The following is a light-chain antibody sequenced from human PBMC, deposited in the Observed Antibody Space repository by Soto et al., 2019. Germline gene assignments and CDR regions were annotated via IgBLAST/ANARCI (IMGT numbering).Light chain of an antibody. J-gene: IGKJ1*01. CDR1: QTITNW. Sequence: DIQMTQSPSILSASVGDRVTITFRSSQTITNWLAWYKKKTGKAPRLLIYDASSLESWVPSRLSGSGSGTEFTLPISGLQPGEAATYDGQQYNSYSPTFGPGTKVDIK. V-gene: IGKV1-5*01. CDR2: DAS. CDR3: QQYNSYSPT.